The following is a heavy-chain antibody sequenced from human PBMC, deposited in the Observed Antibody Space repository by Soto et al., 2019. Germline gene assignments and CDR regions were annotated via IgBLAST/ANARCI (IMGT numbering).Heavy chain of an antibody. J-gene: IGHJ5*02. D-gene: IGHD4-17*01. CDR3: ARDLSPPYGDYHLGWFDP. Sequence: QVQLQESGPGLVKPSETLSLTCTVSGGSISSYYWSWIRQPPGKGLEWIGYIYYSGSTNYNPSLKSRVTISVDTSKNQFSLKLSSVTAADTAVYYCARDLSPPYGDYHLGWFDPWGQGTLVTVSS. CDR1: GGSISSYY. CDR2: IYYSGST. V-gene: IGHV4-59*01.